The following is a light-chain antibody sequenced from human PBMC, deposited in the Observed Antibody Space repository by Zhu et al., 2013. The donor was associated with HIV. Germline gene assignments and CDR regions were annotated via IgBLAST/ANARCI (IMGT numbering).Light chain of an antibody. CDR3: ATWDDTLRAGV. Sequence: QYALTQPPSLSAAPGQKVAISCSGGSSNIGNNHVSWYQHLPETAPKLLIFDSEKRSSGIPDRFSASKSGTSATLHITGLQTGDEADYFCATWDDTLRAGVFGGGTERDRP. V-gene: IGLV1-51*01. CDR1: SSNIGNNH. CDR2: DSE. J-gene: IGLJ3*02.